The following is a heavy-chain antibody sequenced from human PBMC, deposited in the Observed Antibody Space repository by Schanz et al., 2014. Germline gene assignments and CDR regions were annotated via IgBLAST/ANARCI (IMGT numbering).Heavy chain of an antibody. CDR3: AKDSTHIDIVLVPTAIDY. CDR1: GFTFSSYA. J-gene: IGHJ4*02. V-gene: IGHV3-23*04. Sequence: EVQLVESGGGLVKPGGSLRLSCAASGFTFSSYAMSWVRQAPGKGLEWVSSISHSGGSKYYADSVKGRFTISRDNSKNTLYLHMNTLRSKDTAVYYCAKDSTHIDIVLVPTAIDYWGQGTLVTVSS. D-gene: IGHD2-2*01. CDR2: ISHSGGSK.